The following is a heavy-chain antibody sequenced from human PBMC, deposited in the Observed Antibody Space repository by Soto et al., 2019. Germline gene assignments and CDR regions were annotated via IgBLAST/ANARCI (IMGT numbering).Heavy chain of an antibody. CDR3: ARENLGQPFDY. CDR1: GYTFTRYG. V-gene: IGHV1-18*01. Sequence: QVQLVQSGAEVKKPGASVRVSCKASGYTFTRYGISWVRQAPGQGLEWMGWISPFNGNTNFAQKLQGRLTMTTESSTTTVYMELRSLRSDDTAVYYCARENLGQPFDYWGQGTLVTVSS. J-gene: IGHJ4*02. CDR2: ISPFNGNT. D-gene: IGHD1-7*01.